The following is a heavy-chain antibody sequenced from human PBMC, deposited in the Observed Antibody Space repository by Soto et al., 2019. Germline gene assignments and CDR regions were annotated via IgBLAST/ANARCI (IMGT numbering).Heavy chain of an antibody. CDR1: GFTFSSYG. Sequence: PGGSLRLSCAASGFTFSSYGMHWVRQAPGKGLEWVAVISYDGSNKYYADSVKGRFTISRDNSKNTLYPQMNSLRAEDTAVYYCAKDGRYCSGGSCYSGGYYYYGMDVWGQGTTGTVSS. D-gene: IGHD2-15*01. J-gene: IGHJ6*02. CDR2: ISYDGSNK. V-gene: IGHV3-30*18. CDR3: AKDGRYCSGGSCYSGGYYYYGMDV.